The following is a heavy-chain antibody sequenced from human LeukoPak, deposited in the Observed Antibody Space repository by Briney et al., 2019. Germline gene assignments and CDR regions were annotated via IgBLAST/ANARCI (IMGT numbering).Heavy chain of an antibody. CDR3: GRDYYDSSGDGAFDI. Sequence: ASVKVSCKASGYTFTGYYMHWVRQAPGQGLEWMGWINPSSGGTNYARKFQDRVTMTRDTSISTVYMELSRLRSDDTAVYYCGRDYYDSSGDGAFDIWGQGTMVTVSS. D-gene: IGHD3-22*01. CDR1: GYTFTGYY. V-gene: IGHV1-2*02. CDR2: INPSSGGT. J-gene: IGHJ3*02.